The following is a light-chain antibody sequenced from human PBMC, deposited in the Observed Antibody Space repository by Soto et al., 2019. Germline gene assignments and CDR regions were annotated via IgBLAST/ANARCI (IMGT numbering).Light chain of an antibody. J-gene: IGKJ1*01. CDR2: TAS. CDR1: QSISTY. V-gene: IGKV1-39*01. Sequence: DIPMTQSPSSLSASVGDRVTITCRASQSISTYLNWYQQKPGKAPNLLIYTASSLQSGVPSTFSGGGSGTDFTLTISSLQPEDFATYYCQQSYSTPRTFGQGTKVEI. CDR3: QQSYSTPRT.